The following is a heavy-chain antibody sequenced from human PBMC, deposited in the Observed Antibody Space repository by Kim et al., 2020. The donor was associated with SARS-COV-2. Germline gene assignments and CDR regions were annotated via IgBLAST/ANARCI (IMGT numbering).Heavy chain of an antibody. CDR2: IIPILGIA. J-gene: IGHJ4*02. CDR1: GGTFSSYA. Sequence: SVKVSCKASGGTFSSYAISWVRQAPGQGLEWMGRIIPILGIANYAQKFQGRVTITADKSTSTAYMELSSLRSEDTAVYYCARDLTYYDFWSGYLTYYFDYWGQGTLVTVSS. CDR3: ARDLTYYDFWSGYLTYYFDY. V-gene: IGHV1-69*04. D-gene: IGHD3-3*01.